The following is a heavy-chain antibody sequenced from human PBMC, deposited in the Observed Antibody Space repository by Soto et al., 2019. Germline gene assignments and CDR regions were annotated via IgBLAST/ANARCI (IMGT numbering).Heavy chain of an antibody. V-gene: IGHV3-33*01. CDR2: IWYDGTKK. CDR1: GFTFSNYA. CDR3: ARGREGRYCSGGSCSVFDP. J-gene: IGHJ5*02. D-gene: IGHD2-15*01. Sequence: QVQLVESGGGVVQPGRSLRLSCAASGFTFSNYAMHWVRQAPGKGLEWVAVIWYDGTKKYYADSVKGRFTISRDNSKTTLDLQMNSLRAEDTAVYYCARGREGRYCSGGSCSVFDPWGQGSLVTVTS.